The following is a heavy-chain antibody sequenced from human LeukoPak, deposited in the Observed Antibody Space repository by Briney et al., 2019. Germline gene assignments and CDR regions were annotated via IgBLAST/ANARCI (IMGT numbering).Heavy chain of an antibody. CDR1: GFAFSGYS. CDR2: ISSSSTYI. V-gene: IGHV3-21*01. J-gene: IGHJ3*02. D-gene: IGHD1-20*01. Sequence: NPGGSLRLSCAASGFAFSGYSMNWVRQAPGKGLEWVSSISSSSTYIYHADSMKGRFTISGDNAKNSLYLQMNSLRAEDTAVYYCARAPLISGYAFDIWGQGTMVTVSS. CDR3: ARAPLISGYAFDI.